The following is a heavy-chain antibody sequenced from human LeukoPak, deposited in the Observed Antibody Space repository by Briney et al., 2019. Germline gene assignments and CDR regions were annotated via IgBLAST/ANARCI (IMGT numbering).Heavy chain of an antibody. CDR2: ISWNSGTM. Sequence: PGGSLRLSCAASGFSFDDYAMHWVRQDPGKGLEWVAGISWNSGTMGYADSVKGRFTISRDNAKKSLYLQMNSLRAEDTAVYYCAKATYPLSTRLAAPPLIGAPDIWGQGTMVTVSS. CDR1: GFSFDDYA. CDR3: AKATYPLSTRLAAPPLIGAPDI. V-gene: IGHV3-9*01. D-gene: IGHD2-15*01. J-gene: IGHJ3*02.